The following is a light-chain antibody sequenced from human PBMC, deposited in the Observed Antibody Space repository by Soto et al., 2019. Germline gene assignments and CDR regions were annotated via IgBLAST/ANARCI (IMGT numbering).Light chain of an antibody. CDR3: QSYDSSLRGWV. CDR2: GNS. Sequence: QLVLTQPPSVSGAPGQRVTISCTGSSSNIGAGYDVHWYQQLPGTAPKLLIYGNSNRPSGVPDRFSGSKSGTSASLAITGLQAEDEADYYCQSYDSSLRGWVFGGGTKRTVL. CDR1: SSNIGAGYD. V-gene: IGLV1-40*01. J-gene: IGLJ3*02.